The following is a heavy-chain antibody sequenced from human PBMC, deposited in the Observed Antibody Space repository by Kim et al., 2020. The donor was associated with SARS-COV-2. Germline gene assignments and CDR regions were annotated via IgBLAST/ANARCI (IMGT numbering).Heavy chain of an antibody. D-gene: IGHD3-10*01. Sequence: GGSLRLSCAASGFTFSSYAMHWVRQAPGKGLEWVAVISYDGSNKYYADSVKGRFTISRDNSKNTLYLQMNSLRAEDTAVYYCARRILLWFGEAEYYFDYWGQGTLVTVSS. CDR2: ISYDGSNK. J-gene: IGHJ4*02. V-gene: IGHV3-30*04. CDR3: ARRILLWFGEAEYYFDY. CDR1: GFTFSSYA.